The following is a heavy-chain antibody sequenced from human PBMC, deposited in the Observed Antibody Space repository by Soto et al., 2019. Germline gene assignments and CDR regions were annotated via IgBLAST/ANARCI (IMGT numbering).Heavy chain of an antibody. J-gene: IGHJ4*02. V-gene: IGHV4-38-2*01. CDR3: AVGYCSGGSCYENFDY. D-gene: IGHD2-15*01. Sequence: SETLSLTCAVSGYSISSGYYWGWIRQPPGKGLEWIGSIYHSGSTYYNPSLKSRVTISVDTSKNQFSLKLSSVTAADTAVYYCAVGYCSGGSCYENFDYWGEGTLVPVYS. CDR2: IYHSGST. CDR1: GYSISSGYY.